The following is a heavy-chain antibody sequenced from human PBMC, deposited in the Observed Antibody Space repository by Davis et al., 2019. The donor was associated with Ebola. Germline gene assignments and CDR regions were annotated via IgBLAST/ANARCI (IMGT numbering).Heavy chain of an antibody. D-gene: IGHD1-26*01. CDR1: GYTFNNSA. CDR3: ARTSIVGTTTTAADI. CDR2: ISAYNGNT. Sequence: ASVKVSCKASGYTFNNSAISWVRQAPGQGLEWMGWISAYNGNTAYAQILQGRVTMTTDTSTGTAYMELRSLRSDDTAVYFCARTSIVGTTTTAADIWGQGTMVTVSS. J-gene: IGHJ3*02. V-gene: IGHV1-18*01.